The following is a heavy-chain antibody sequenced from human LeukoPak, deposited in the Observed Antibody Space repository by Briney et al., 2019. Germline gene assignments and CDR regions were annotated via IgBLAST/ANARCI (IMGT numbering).Heavy chain of an antibody. V-gene: IGHV3-21*01. CDR1: GFTFSSYS. CDR2: ISSSSSYI. J-gene: IGHJ4*02. D-gene: IGHD1-26*01. Sequence: PGGFLRLSCAASGFTFSSYSMNWVRQAPGKGLEWVSSISSSSSYIYYADSVKGRFTISRDNAKNSLYLQMNSLRAEDTAVYYCARASQSHRSGSYPANWGQGTLVTVSS. CDR3: ARASQSHRSGSYPAN.